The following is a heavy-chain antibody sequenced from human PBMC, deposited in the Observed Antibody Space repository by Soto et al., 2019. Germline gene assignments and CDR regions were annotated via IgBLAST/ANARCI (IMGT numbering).Heavy chain of an antibody. V-gene: IGHV4-4*07. CDR3: ARLMGIAARWWFDP. Sequence: NPSETLSLTCTVSGGSISSYYWSWIRQPAGKGLEWIGRIYTSGSTNYNPSLKSRVTMSVDTSKNQFSLKLSSVTAADTAVYYCARLMGIAARWWFDPWGQGTLVTVSS. CDR2: IYTSGST. D-gene: IGHD6-6*01. J-gene: IGHJ5*02. CDR1: GGSISSYY.